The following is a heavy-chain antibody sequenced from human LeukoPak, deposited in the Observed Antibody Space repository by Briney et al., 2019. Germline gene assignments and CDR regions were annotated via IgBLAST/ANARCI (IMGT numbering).Heavy chain of an antibody. V-gene: IGHV3-23*01. D-gene: IGHD6-19*01. J-gene: IGHJ4*02. CDR1: GFTFSSYA. CDR3: AKDTLIAVAGLYYFDY. Sequence: GSLRLSCAASGFTFSSYAMIWVRRAPGKGLEWVSGISAGGNSPYYADSVKGRFTISRDNSKNTLYLQMNSLRAEDTAVYYCAKDTLIAVAGLYYFDYWGQGTLVTVSS. CDR2: ISAGGNSP.